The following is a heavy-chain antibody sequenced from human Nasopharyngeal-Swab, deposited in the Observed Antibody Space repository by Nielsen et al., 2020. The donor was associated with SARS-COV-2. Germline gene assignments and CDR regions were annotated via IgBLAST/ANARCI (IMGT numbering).Heavy chain of an antibody. D-gene: IGHD3-10*01. CDR1: GGSFSADY. J-gene: IGHJ3*01. V-gene: IGHV4-34*01. CDR3: ARWWAPLVRGVSYGREGTRFGFDV. Sequence: SETLSLTCAVYGGSFSADYWSWIRQPPGKGLEWIGEINDSGSTNYNPSLKSRVTISVDTSKNQFSLKLSSVTAADPAVYYCARWWAPLVRGVSYGREGTRFGFDVWGQGAMVTVSS. CDR2: INDSGST.